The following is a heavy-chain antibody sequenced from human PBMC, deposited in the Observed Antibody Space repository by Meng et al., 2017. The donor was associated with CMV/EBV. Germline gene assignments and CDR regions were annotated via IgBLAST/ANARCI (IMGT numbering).Heavy chain of an antibody. J-gene: IGHJ6*02. CDR2: ISSSSSYI. CDR1: GFTFSSYS. Sequence: GESLKISCAASGFTFSSYSMNWVRQAPGKGLEWVSSISSSSSYIYYAGSVKGRFTISRDNAKNSLYLQMNSLRAEDTAVYYCVSFHRGEIYYGMDVWGQGTTVTVSS. V-gene: IGHV3-21*01. CDR3: VSFHRGEIYYGMDV. D-gene: IGHD3-16*01.